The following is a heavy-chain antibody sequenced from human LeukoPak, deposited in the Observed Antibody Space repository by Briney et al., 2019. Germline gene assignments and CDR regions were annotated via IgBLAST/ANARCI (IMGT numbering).Heavy chain of an antibody. CDR2: ISWNSGSI. CDR3: AKDGGGWLRMGPYFDY. CDR1: GFTFDDYA. Sequence: GRSLRLSCAASGFTFDDYAMHWVRQAPGKGLEWVSGISWNSGSIGYADSVKGRFTISRDNAKNSLYLQMNSLGAEDTALYYCAKDGGGWLRMGPYFDYWGQGTLVTVSS. D-gene: IGHD5-12*01. V-gene: IGHV3-9*01. J-gene: IGHJ4*02.